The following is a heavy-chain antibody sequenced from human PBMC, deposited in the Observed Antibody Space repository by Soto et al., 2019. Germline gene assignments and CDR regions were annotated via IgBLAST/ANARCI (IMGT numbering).Heavy chain of an antibody. CDR3: ATHETAPDWTCFDY. CDR1: GYNFAGHW. CDR2: IYPSYSQV. Sequence: EVQLVQSGAEVKKPGESVKISCKGSGYNFAGHWIAWVRQVPGKGLEYMGIIYPSYSQVSYSPSFQGQVTISADKSIGPAYRQLTSLKSADTAIYYCATHETAPDWTCFDYWGQGTLVTVSS. J-gene: IGHJ4*02. D-gene: IGHD3-9*01. V-gene: IGHV5-51*01.